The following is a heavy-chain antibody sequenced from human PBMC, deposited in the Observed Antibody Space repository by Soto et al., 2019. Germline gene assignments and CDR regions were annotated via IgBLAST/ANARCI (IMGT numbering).Heavy chain of an antibody. CDR3: ARESKYDSSGYRTFDT. D-gene: IGHD3-22*01. V-gene: IGHV1-18*01. Sequence: QVQLVQSGPVVKRPGASVKLSCKTSGYIFRTYDISWVRQAPGQGLEWMGWINTHNGNTNYGQNFHGRVTMTTATSTNTHYMELRSLRSDDTAVFYCARESKYDSSGYRTFDTWGQGTLVTVSS. CDR1: GYIFRTYD. J-gene: IGHJ4*02. CDR2: INTHNGNT.